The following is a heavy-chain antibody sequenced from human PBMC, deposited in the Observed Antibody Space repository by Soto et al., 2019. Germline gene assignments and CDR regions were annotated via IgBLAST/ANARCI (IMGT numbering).Heavy chain of an antibody. CDR1: GFTFNNYA. CDR2: ISGSGGTT. Sequence: EVQLLESGGVLVQPGGSLRLSCAASGFTFNNYAMSWVRQAPGKGLEWVSAISGSGGTTYYADSVKGRFTISRDNSKNTLYLQTNSLRVDDTAVYYCAKAEVGIAVIGVGFDYWGQGTLVTVSS. CDR3: AKAEVGIAVIGVGFDY. V-gene: IGHV3-23*01. J-gene: IGHJ4*02. D-gene: IGHD6-19*01.